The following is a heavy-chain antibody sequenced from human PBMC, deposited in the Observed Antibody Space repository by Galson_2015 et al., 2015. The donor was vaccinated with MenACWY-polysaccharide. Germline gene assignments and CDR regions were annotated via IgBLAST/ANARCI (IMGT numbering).Heavy chain of an antibody. D-gene: IGHD2-15*01. J-gene: IGHJ5*02. V-gene: IGHV3-74*01. CDR2: INRDGSNT. CDR1: GFTFNTHW. Sequence: SLRLSCAASGFTFNTHWMHWVRQAPGKGLMWVSRINRDGSNTDYADSVKGRFTISRDNAKNTLFLQMNSLRAEDTAVYYCTKAGAKYCRGSSCYFNWFDPWGQGTLVTVSS. CDR3: TKAGAKYCRGSSCYFNWFDP.